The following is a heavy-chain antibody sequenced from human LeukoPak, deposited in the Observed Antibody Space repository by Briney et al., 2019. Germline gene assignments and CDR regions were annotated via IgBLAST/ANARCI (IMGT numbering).Heavy chain of an antibody. Sequence: GGSLRLSCAASGFTFSSYAMSWVRQAPGKGLEWVSVISSSGGSTYYADSAKGRFTISRDNSKNTLYLQMNSLRAEDTAGYYCAKVCSGWSPFDYWGQGTLVTVSS. CDR2: ISSSGGST. J-gene: IGHJ4*02. D-gene: IGHD6-19*01. CDR1: GFTFSSYA. CDR3: AKVCSGWSPFDY. V-gene: IGHV3-23*01.